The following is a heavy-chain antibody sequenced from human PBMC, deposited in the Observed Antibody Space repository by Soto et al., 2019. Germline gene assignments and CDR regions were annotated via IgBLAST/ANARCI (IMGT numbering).Heavy chain of an antibody. CDR1: GYTFTSYD. J-gene: IGHJ6*02. D-gene: IGHD5-12*01. V-gene: IGHV1-8*01. Sequence: QVQLVQSGAEVKKPGASVKVSCKASGYTFTSYDINWVRQATGQGLEWMGWMNPNSGNTGYAQKFQGRVTMTRNSPISTAYMELSRLRSEDTAVYYCARSQEMATIDGMDVWGQGTTVTVSS. CDR3: ARSQEMATIDGMDV. CDR2: MNPNSGNT.